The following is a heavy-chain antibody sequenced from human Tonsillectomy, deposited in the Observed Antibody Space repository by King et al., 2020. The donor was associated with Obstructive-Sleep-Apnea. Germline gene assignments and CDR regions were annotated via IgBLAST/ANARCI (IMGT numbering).Heavy chain of an antibody. J-gene: IGHJ4*02. CDR2: IYTSGTT. D-gene: IGHD6-13*01. CDR1: GGSISNYY. CDR3: ARDAGQESIAADLIFDY. Sequence: VQLQESGPGLVKPSETLSLTCTVSGGSISNYYWNWIRQPAGKGLEWIGRIYTSGTTNYSPSLKSRVTMSVDTSKNQFSLKLSPVTAADTAVYYCARDAGQESIAADLIFDYWGQGTLVTVSS. V-gene: IGHV4-4*07.